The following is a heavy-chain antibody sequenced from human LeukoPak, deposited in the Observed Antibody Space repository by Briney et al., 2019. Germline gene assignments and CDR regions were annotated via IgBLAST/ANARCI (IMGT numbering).Heavy chain of an antibody. CDR1: GFTFSSYE. D-gene: IGHD6-19*01. J-gene: IGHJ4*02. Sequence: GGSLRLSCAASGFTFSSYEMNWVRQAPGKGLEWVSYISSSGSTIYYADSVKGRFTISRDNAKNPLYLQMNSLRAEDTAVYYCARSVRGLAVASHFDYWGQGTLVTVSS. V-gene: IGHV3-48*03. CDR3: ARSVRGLAVASHFDY. CDR2: ISSSGSTI.